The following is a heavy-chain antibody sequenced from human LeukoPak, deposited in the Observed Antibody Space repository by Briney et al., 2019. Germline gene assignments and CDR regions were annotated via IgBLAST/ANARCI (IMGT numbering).Heavy chain of an antibody. CDR3: ARTLYDFWSGYYLDY. CDR2: IIPIFGTA. V-gene: IGHV1-69*13. Sequence: GASVKVSCKASEGTFSSYAISWVRQAPGQGLEWMGGIIPIFGTANYAQKFQGRVTITADESTSTAYMELSSLRSEDTAVYYCARTLYDFWSGYYLDYWGQGTLVTVSS. D-gene: IGHD3-3*01. J-gene: IGHJ4*02. CDR1: EGTFSSYA.